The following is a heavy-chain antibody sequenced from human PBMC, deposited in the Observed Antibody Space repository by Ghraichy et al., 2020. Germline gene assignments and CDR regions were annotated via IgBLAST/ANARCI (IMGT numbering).Heavy chain of an antibody. J-gene: IGHJ5*02. D-gene: IGHD3-10*01. V-gene: IGHV4-39*07. CDR3: ARDGPYYYGSGSYSNWFDP. Sequence: ESPNISCTVSGGSISSSSYYWGWIRQPPGKGLEWIGSIYYSGSTYYNPSLKSRVTISVDTSKNQFSLKLSSVTAADTAVYYCARDGPYYYGSGSYSNWFDPWGQGTLVTVSS. CDR1: GGSISSSSYY. CDR2: IYYSGST.